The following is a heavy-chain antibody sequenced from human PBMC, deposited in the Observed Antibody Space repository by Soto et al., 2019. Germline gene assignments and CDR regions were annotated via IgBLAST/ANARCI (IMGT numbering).Heavy chain of an antibody. V-gene: IGHV1-69*01. CDR1: GGVFRNYA. Sequence: QVQLVQSGAEVKKPGSSVKVSSKASGGVFRNYAINWVRQAPGQGLEWMGGIIPVFGTADYPQKFPGRVTITADESTTTAYMELTSLKTEDTAVYFCARDRWGSYSFDSWGQGTLVTVAS. CDR2: IIPVFGTA. D-gene: IGHD1-26*01. CDR3: ARDRWGSYSFDS. J-gene: IGHJ5*01.